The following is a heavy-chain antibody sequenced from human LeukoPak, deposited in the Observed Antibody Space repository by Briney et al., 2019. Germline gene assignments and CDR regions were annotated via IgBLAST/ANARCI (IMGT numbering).Heavy chain of an antibody. CDR1: GGSISRDY. Sequence: PSETLSLTCTVSGGSISRDYQSWIRQPPGKGLEWVGYIYYSGITNYNPSLKSRVTISVDTSKNQFSLKLSSVTAADTAVYYCARRTGIAVAGPDATFDYWGQGTLVTVSS. D-gene: IGHD6-19*01. J-gene: IGHJ4*02. CDR2: IYYSGIT. CDR3: ARRTGIAVAGPDATFDY. V-gene: IGHV4-59*08.